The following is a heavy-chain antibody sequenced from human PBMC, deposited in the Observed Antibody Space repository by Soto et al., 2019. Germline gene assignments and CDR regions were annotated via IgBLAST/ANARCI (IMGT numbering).Heavy chain of an antibody. V-gene: IGHV3-30*03. D-gene: IGHD6-13*01. J-gene: IGHJ4*02. CDR1: GFTFSGYG. CDR2: ISYDGSNK. Sequence: GGSLRLSCAASGFTFSGYGMHWVRQAPGKGLEWVALISYDGSNKYYADSVKGRFTISRDNSENTLYLQMNSLRAEDMAVYYCAPEYGSSWYFDYWGQGTLVTVSS. CDR3: APEYGSSWYFDY.